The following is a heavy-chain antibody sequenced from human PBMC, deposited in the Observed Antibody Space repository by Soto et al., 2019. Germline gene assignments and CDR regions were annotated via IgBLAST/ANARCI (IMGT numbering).Heavy chain of an antibody. V-gene: IGHV1-2*04. D-gene: IGHD3-3*01. CDR3: ARGRKGAHYDFWSGYYTPYYYYGMDV. CDR2: INPNSGGT. CDR1: GYTFTGHY. Sequence: ASVKVSCKASGYTFTGHYMHWVRQAPGQGLECMGWINPNSGGTNYAQKFQGWVTMTRDTSISTAYMELSRLRSDDTAVYYCARGRKGAHYDFWSGYYTPYYYYGMDVWGQGTTVTVSS. J-gene: IGHJ6*02.